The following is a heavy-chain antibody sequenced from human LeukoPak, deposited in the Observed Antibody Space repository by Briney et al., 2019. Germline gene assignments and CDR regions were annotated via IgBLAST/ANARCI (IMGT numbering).Heavy chain of an antibody. CDR3: ARLVEVGATNKYFDY. J-gene: IGHJ4*02. CDR1: GGSISSSNSY. D-gene: IGHD1-26*01. V-gene: IGHV4-39*01. Sequence: SETLSLTCTVSGGSISSSNSYWGWIRQPPGKGLEWIGSIYKSGNTYYNPSLKGRVTISVDTSKKQFSLNLSSVTAADTAVYYCARLVEVGATNKYFDYWGQGTLVTVSS. CDR2: IYKSGNT.